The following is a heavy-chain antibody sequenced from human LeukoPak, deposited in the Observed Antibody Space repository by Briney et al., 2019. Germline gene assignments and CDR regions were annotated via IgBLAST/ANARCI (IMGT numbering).Heavy chain of an antibody. CDR1: GDSVVTNNVA. J-gene: IGHJ4*02. V-gene: IGHV6-1*01. CDR2: TYYRSKWYN. CDR3: ARDRGSSAFDY. Sequence: SQTLSLTCAISGDSVVTNNVAWNWIRQSPSRGLEWLGRTYYRSKWYNDYAVSVRSRITINPDTSKNQFSLQLNSVTPEDTAVYYCARDRGSSAFDYWGQGTLVTVSS. D-gene: IGHD6-13*01.